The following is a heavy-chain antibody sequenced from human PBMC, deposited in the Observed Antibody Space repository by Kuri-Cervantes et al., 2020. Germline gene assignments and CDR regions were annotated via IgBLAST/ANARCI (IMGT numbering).Heavy chain of an antibody. V-gene: IGHV3-7*01. Sequence: GGSLRLSCAASGFTFSSYWMSWVRQAPGKGLEWVANIKQDGSEKYYVDSVKGRFTISRDNAKNSLYLKMNSLRAEDTAVYYCAREYYYDSSGYYEVLGYWGQGTLVTVSS. D-gene: IGHD3-22*01. CDR1: GFTFSSYW. CDR2: IKQDGSEK. J-gene: IGHJ4*02. CDR3: AREYYYDSSGYYEVLGY.